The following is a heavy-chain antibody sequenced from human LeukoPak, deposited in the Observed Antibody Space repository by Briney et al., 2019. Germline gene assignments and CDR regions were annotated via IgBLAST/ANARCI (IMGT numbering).Heavy chain of an antibody. Sequence: SETLSLTCTVSGGSISSYYWSWIRQPPGKGLEWIGYIYYSGTTNYNPSLKSRVTISVDTSKNQFSLKLSSVTAADTAVYYCAREYSSSSGRRAFDVWGQGTMVTVSP. CDR3: AREYSSSSGRRAFDV. V-gene: IGHV4-59*08. CDR1: GGSISSYY. CDR2: IYYSGTT. J-gene: IGHJ3*01. D-gene: IGHD6-6*01.